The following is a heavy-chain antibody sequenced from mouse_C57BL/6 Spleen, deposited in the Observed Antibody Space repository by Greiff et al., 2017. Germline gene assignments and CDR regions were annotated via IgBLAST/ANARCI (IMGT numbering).Heavy chain of an antibody. CDR2: IYPGDGDP. V-gene: IGHV1-80*01. Sequence: QVQLKESGAELVKPGASVKISCKASGYAFSSYWMNWVKQRPGKGLEWIGQIYPGDGDPNYNGKFKGKATLTADKSSSTAYMQLSSLTSEDSAVYVCARFDTTVVAIWYFDFWGTGTSVTVSS. D-gene: IGHD1-1*01. CDR1: GYAFSSYW. CDR3: ARFDTTVVAIWYFDF. J-gene: IGHJ1*03.